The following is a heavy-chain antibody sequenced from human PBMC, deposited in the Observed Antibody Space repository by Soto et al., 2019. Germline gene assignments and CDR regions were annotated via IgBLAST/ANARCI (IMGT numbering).Heavy chain of an antibody. CDR2: TYFRSNWYN. Sequence: PSQTLSLTCAISGDSVSSNSAAWNWIRQSPSRGLEWLGRTYFRSNWYNDYAVSVKSRITINPDTSKNQFSLQLNSVTPEDTAVYYCARENVARGGYDGNRYYYYGMDVWGQGTTVTVSS. CDR3: ARENVARGGYDGNRYYYYGMDV. CDR1: GDSVSSNSAA. D-gene: IGHD5-12*01. V-gene: IGHV6-1*01. J-gene: IGHJ6*02.